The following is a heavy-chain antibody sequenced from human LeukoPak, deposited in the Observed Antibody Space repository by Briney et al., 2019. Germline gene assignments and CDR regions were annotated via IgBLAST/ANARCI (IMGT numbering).Heavy chain of an antibody. CDR3: AKDIVVGVTWAFDI. Sequence: GGSLILSCAASGFTFGSYAMSWVRQAPGKGLEWVSAISGSGGSTYYADSVKGRFTISRDNSKNTLYVQMNSLRAEDTAVYYCAKDIVVGVTWAFDIWGQGTMVTVSS. J-gene: IGHJ3*02. CDR1: GFTFGSYA. V-gene: IGHV3-23*01. D-gene: IGHD1-26*01. CDR2: ISGSGGST.